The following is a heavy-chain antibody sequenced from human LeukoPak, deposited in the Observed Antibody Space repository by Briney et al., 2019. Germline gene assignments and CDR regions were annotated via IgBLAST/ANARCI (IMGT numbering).Heavy chain of an antibody. Sequence: GRSLRLSCAASGFTFSSYGMHWVRQAPGKGLEWVAVISYDGSNKYYADSVKGRFTISRDNSKNTLYLQMNSLRAEDTAVYYCARDMNGFDPWGQGTLVTVSS. CDR2: ISYDGSNK. CDR3: ARDMNGFDP. J-gene: IGHJ5*02. V-gene: IGHV3-30*03. D-gene: IGHD3-16*01. CDR1: GFTFSSYG.